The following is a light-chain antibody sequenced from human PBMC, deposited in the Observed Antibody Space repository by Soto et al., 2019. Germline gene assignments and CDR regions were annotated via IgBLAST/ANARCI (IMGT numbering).Light chain of an antibody. Sequence: GERVTLSGRASQSLDINLAWYQQKPVQAPRLLIYGASTRAIDMPGRFSGRGSGTEFTLTISSLQSDDFAVYCCQQYRSWPGTFVQGTKLDI. CDR3: QQYRSWPGT. CDR1: QSLDIN. CDR2: GAS. V-gene: IGKV3-15*01. J-gene: IGKJ1*01.